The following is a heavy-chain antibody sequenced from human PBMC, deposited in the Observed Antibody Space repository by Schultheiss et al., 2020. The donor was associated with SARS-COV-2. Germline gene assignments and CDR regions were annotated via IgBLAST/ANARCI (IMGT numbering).Heavy chain of an antibody. D-gene: IGHD1-1*01. Sequence: GESLKISCAASGFTFDDYTMHWVRQAPGKGLEWVSLISWDGGSTYYADSVKGRFTISRDNSKNSLYLQMNSLRAEDTAVYYCAQLVPGPSDVWGKGTTVTVSS. CDR2: ISWDGGST. CDR1: GFTFDDYT. V-gene: IGHV3-43*01. J-gene: IGHJ6*04. CDR3: AQLVPGPSDV.